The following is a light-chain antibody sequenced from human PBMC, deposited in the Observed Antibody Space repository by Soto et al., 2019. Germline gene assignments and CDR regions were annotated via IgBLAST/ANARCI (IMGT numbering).Light chain of an antibody. CDR3: QQRRNWPPLT. J-gene: IGKJ4*01. Sequence: ETVLIQSPATLSLSPGERATLSCRASESVDIYLAWYQQKPGQAPRLLIYDASNRATGIPARFSGSGSGTDFTLTISSLEPEDFAVYYCQQRRNWPPLTFGGGTRVEIK. CDR1: ESVDIY. V-gene: IGKV3-11*01. CDR2: DAS.